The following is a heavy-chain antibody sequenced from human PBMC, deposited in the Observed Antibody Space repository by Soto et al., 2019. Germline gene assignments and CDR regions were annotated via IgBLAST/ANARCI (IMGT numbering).Heavy chain of an antibody. J-gene: IGHJ3*02. CDR3: ARGGGVGVAGSAAFDM. D-gene: IGHD3-3*01. CDR1: GYPVTAYY. Sequence: QLHLVQSGAVVKKPGASVTVSCSASGYPVTAYYMHWVRQAPGRGLEWMGGINPATGAAKYTQTFQGKVNMTRDTSASGVFEELSGLTSEDTAFFYCARGGGVGVAGSAAFDMWGQGTLVTVSA. CDR2: INPATGAA. V-gene: IGHV1-2*02.